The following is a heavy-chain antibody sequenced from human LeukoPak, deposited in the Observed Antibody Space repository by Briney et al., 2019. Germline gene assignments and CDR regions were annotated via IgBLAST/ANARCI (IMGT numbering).Heavy chain of an antibody. CDR1: GGSFSGYY. CDR2: INHSGST. D-gene: IGHD5-24*01. Sequence: SETLSLTCAVYGGSFSGYYWSWIRQPPGKGLEWIGEINHSGSTNYNPSLKSRVTISVDTSKNQFSLKLSSVTAAETAVYYCARGPRWLHRGAYFDYWGQGTLVTVSS. CDR3: ARGPRWLHRGAYFDY. J-gene: IGHJ4*02. V-gene: IGHV4-34*01.